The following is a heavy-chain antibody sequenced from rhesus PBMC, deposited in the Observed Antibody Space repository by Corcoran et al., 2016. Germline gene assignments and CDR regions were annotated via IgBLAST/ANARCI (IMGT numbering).Heavy chain of an antibody. Sequence: EVQLVESGGGLVQPGGSLRLSCAASGFTFSPYGMSWVRQARGKGLEWVSTNMLASRYIYSADAVKGRFTISRDNAKNSRSLQMNSLRAEDTAVYYCARFGSYWGQGVGVTVSS. CDR1: GFTFSPYG. D-gene: IGHD6-19*01. V-gene: IGHV3S16*01. J-gene: IGHJ6*01. CDR2: NMLASRYI. CDR3: ARFGSY.